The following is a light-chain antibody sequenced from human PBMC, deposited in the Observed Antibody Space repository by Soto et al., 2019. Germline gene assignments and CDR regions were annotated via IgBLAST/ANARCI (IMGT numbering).Light chain of an antibody. CDR3: MQALQTPLT. CDR1: QSLLHSNGCNY. CDR2: LGS. V-gene: IGKV2-28*01. J-gene: IGKJ4*01. Sequence: DIVMTQSPLSLPVTPGEPASLSCRSSQSLLHSNGCNYLDWYLQKPGQSPQLLIYLGSNRASGVPDRFSGSGSGTDFTLKISRVEAEDVGVYYCMQALQTPLTFGGGTKVDIK.